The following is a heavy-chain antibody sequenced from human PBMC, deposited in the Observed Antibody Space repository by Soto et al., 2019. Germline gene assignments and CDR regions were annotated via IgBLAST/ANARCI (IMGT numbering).Heavy chain of an antibody. J-gene: IGHJ4*02. CDR2: VLPFLGTT. Sequence: ASVKVSCKASGGTLNTYTISWVRQAPGQGLEWMGSVLPFLGTTNYAKKFQGRVTITADQSTSTMELSSLRSADTAMYFCAREVTAMEALHYCDTWGQGTPVTVSS. CDR1: GGTLNTYT. CDR3: AREVTAMEALHYCDT. V-gene: IGHV1-69*08. D-gene: IGHD5-18*01.